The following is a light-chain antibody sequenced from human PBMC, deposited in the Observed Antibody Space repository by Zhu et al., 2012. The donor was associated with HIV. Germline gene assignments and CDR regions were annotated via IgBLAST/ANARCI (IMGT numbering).Light chain of an antibody. J-gene: IGKJ4*01. V-gene: IGKV3-11*01. CDR1: RSVRSF. CDR3: QQRSDRPLT. CDR2: DTS. Sequence: IVLTQSPATLSLSPGERATVSCRASRSVRSFLACTQAAGSRLLIYDTSKRATGIPARFSGSGSGTDFTLTISSLEPEDFALYYCQQRSDRPLTFGEDQGEI.